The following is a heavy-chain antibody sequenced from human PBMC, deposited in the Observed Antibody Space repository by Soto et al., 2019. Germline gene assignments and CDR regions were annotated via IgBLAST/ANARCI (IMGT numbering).Heavy chain of an antibody. J-gene: IGHJ4*02. CDR1: GFTFSKYA. V-gene: IGHV3-23*01. CDR3: AKDEGQAVTGRLDC. Sequence: EGQVLESGGGLVQPGGSLRLSCAASGFTFSKYAMSWVRQAPGKGLEWVSGISESGGTTYFADSVKGRFTISSDNSKDSLYLQRSRLRAEDTAVYYCAKDEGQAVTGRLDCWGQGTLVTVSS. CDR2: ISESGGTT. D-gene: IGHD6-19*01.